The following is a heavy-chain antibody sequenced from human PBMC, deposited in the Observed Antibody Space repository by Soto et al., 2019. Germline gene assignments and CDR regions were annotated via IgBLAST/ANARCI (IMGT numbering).Heavy chain of an antibody. D-gene: IGHD3-16*02. CDR3: ARSTHNYNYIWGSYRQTFDY. J-gene: IGHJ4*02. Sequence: GPSVKVPCKASGYTLTSYDINWVRQATGQGYEWTGWMNPNRGHTGYAQKFQGRATMTRNTSISRAYLVLSSLRSVDTAVSRRARSTHNYNYIWGSYRQTFDYWGQGTLVTLTS. CDR2: MNPNRGHT. CDR1: GYTLTSYD. V-gene: IGHV1-8*01.